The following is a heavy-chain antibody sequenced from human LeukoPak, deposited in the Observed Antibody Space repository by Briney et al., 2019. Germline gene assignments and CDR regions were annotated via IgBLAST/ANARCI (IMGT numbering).Heavy chain of an antibody. CDR2: SSWDDDR. CDR1: GVSLNPGGGG. D-gene: IGHD3-22*01. J-gene: IGHJ4*02. Sequence: SGPTLVNPTQTLTLTCTFSGVSLNPGGGGVGWIRQPPGRALPWLALSSWDDDRGYSPSLKSRLTITKDTSKNQVVLTMTNMDPVDTATYFCAHRKNYYDSSVFDNWGQGTLVTVSS. CDR3: AHRKNYYDSSVFDN. V-gene: IGHV2-5*02.